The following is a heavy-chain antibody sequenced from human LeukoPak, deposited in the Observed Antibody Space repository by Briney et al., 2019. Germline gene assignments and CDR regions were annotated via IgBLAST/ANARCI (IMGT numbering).Heavy chain of an antibody. CDR3: AREEDIVVVPAAYNWFDP. V-gene: IGHV3-74*01. CDR2: INSDGSST. CDR1: GFTYSSYW. J-gene: IGHJ5*02. Sequence: GGSLRLSCAASGFTYSSYWMHWVRQAPGKGLVWVSRINSDGSSTSYADSVKGRFTISRDNAKNTLYLQMNSLRAEDTAVYYCAREEDIVVVPAAYNWFDPWGQGTLVAVSS. D-gene: IGHD2-2*01.